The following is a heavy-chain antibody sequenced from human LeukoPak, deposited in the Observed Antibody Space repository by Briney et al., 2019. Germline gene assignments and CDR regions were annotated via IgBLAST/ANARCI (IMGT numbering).Heavy chain of an antibody. Sequence: PSETLSRTCTVSGGSISSSSYYWGWIRQPPGKGLEWIGSIYYSGSTYYNPSLKSRVTISVDTSKNQFSLKLSSVTAADTAVYYCARRTATVTLDYWGQGTLVTVSS. V-gene: IGHV4-39*01. D-gene: IGHD4-17*01. J-gene: IGHJ4*02. CDR2: IYYSGST. CDR3: ARRTATVTLDY. CDR1: GGSISSSSYY.